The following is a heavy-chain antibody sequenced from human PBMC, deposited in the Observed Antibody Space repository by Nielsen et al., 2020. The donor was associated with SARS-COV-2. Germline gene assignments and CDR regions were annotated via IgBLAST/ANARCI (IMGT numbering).Heavy chain of an antibody. CDR3: ARASLGGSSHRKGWFDP. CDR2: ISSSSSYI. D-gene: IGHD2-15*01. Sequence: GGSLRLSCAASGFTFSSYSMNWVRQAPGKGLEWVSSISSSSSYIYYADSVKGRFTISRDNAKNSLYLQMNSLRAEDTAVYYCARASLGGSSHRKGWFDPWGQGTLVTVSS. V-gene: IGHV3-21*01. J-gene: IGHJ5*02. CDR1: GFTFSSYS.